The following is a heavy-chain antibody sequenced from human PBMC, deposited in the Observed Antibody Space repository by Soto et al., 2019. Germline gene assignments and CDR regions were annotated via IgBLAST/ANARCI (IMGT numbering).Heavy chain of an antibody. CDR3: ARTLRYSSCWYYFDS. CDR2: INPNSGGT. V-gene: IGHV1-2*04. J-gene: IGHJ4*02. Sequence: AASVKVSCKASGYTFTGYYMHWVRQAPGQGLEWMGWINPNSGGTNYAQKFQGWVTMTRDTSISTAYMELSRLRSDDTAVYYCARTLRYSSCWYYFDSWGQGTLVTVS. CDR1: GYTFTGYY. D-gene: IGHD6-19*01.